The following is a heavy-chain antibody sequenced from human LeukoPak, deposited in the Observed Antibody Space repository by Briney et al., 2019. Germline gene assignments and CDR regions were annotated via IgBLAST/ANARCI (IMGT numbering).Heavy chain of an antibody. CDR3: ARDLGALNWNDPPYYYYGMDV. V-gene: IGHV1-3*01. CDR2: INAGNGNT. CDR1: GYTFTSYA. D-gene: IGHD1-1*01. J-gene: IGHJ6*02. Sequence: ASVKVSCKASGYTFTSYAMHWVRQAPGQRLEWMGWINAGNGNTKYSQKFQGRVTITRDTSASTAYMELSSLRSEDTAVYYCARDLGALNWNDPPYYYYGMDVWGQGTTVTVSS.